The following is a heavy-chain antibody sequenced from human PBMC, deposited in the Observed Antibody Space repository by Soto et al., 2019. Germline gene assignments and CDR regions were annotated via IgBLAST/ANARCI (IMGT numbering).Heavy chain of an antibody. CDR2: INSDGSST. V-gene: IGHV3-74*01. D-gene: IGHD5-12*01. CDR1: GFTFSSYW. J-gene: IGHJ5*02. CDR3: ARDPDIVATIGWFDP. Sequence: GGSLRLSCAASGFTFSSYWMHWVRQAPGKGLVWISRINSDGSSTTYADSVKGRFTISRDNAKNMLWLQMNSLRAEDTAVYYCARDPDIVATIGWFDPWGQGTLVTVS.